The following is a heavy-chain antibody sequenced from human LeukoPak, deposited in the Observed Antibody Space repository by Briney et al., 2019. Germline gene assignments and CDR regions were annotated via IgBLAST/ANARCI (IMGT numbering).Heavy chain of an antibody. CDR1: GYSISSGYY. Sequence: SETLSLTCTVSGYSISSGYYWGWIRQPPGEGLEWIGSIYHSGSTYYNPSLKSRVTISVDTSKNQFSLKLSSVTAADTAVYYCARDSYGDANFDSWGQGTLVTVSS. CDR2: IYHSGST. D-gene: IGHD4-17*01. V-gene: IGHV4-38-2*02. J-gene: IGHJ4*02. CDR3: ARDSYGDANFDS.